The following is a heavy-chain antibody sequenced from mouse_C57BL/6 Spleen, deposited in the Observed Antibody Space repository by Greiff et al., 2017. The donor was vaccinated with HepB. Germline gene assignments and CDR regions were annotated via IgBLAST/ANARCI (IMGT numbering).Heavy chain of an antibody. CDR3: ARDLLYGYPFAY. Sequence: VQLKESGGGLVKPGGSLKLSCAASGFTFSSYAMSWVRQTPEKRLEWVATISDGGSYTYYPDNVKGRFTISRDNAKNNLYLQMSHLKSEDTAMYYCARDLLYGYPFAYWGQGTLVTVSA. CDR1: GFTFSSYA. D-gene: IGHD2-2*01. V-gene: IGHV5-4*01. J-gene: IGHJ3*01. CDR2: ISDGGSYT.